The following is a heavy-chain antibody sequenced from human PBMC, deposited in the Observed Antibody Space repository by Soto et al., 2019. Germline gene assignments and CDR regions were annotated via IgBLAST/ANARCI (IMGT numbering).Heavy chain of an antibody. CDR3: AWGAYGLLFGY. CDR1: GFTFSNAW. Sequence: EVQLVESGGGLVKPGGSLRLSCAASGFTFSNAWMSWVRQAPGKGLEWVGRIKSKTDGGTTDYAAPVKGRFTISRDDSKNTLNLQMNSLKTEDTAVYYCAWGAYGLLFGYWGQGNLVTVSS. CDR2: IKSKTDGGTT. D-gene: IGHD2-15*01. J-gene: IGHJ4*02. V-gene: IGHV3-15*01.